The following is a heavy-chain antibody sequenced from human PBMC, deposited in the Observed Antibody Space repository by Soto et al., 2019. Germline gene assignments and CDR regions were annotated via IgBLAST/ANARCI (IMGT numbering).Heavy chain of an antibody. D-gene: IGHD5-18*01. Sequence: GGSLRLSCAASGFTFSSYSMNWVRQAPGKGLEWVSFISFSGNTIYYADSVRGRFTISRDNAKSTLFLQMNSLRDDDTATYYCARRLDPLQYSDYWGRGTLVTVYS. CDR2: ISFSGNTI. J-gene: IGHJ4*02. V-gene: IGHV3-48*02. CDR3: ARRLDPLQYSDY. CDR1: GFTFSSYS.